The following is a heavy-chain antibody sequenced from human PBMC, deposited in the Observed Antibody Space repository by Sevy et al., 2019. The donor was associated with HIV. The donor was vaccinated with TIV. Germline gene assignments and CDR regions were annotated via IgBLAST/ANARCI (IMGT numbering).Heavy chain of an antibody. CDR1: GFTFNTYW. Sequence: GGSLRLSCAASGFTFNTYWMSWVRQSPEKGLEWVANINLDGSEKFYGDSVKGRFTVSRDNTKNLLFLQMNSLRGEDTAMYFCARINAGGNPWVHWGQGTLVTVSS. V-gene: IGHV3-7*01. CDR2: INLDGSEK. J-gene: IGHJ4*02. D-gene: IGHD3-10*01. CDR3: ARINAGGNPWVH.